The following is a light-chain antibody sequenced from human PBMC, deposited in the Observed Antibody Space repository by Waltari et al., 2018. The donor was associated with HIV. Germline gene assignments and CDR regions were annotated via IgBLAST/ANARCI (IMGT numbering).Light chain of an antibody. CDR2: KDD. CDR3: QSSDSSGIYPV. Sequence: SYELTQPPSMSVSPGQTARITCSGDALPKHYAYWYQQKPGQAHLVLIYKDDDRPSGIPERFSGSSSGTTVTLTISGVQAEDEADYYCQSSDSSGIYPVFGGGTKLTVL. J-gene: IGLJ3*02. CDR1: ALPKHY. V-gene: IGLV3-25*03.